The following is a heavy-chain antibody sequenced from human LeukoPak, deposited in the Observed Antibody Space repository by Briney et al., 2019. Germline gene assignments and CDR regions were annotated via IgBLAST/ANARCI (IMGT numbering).Heavy chain of an antibody. CDR2: ISSSGSTI. Sequence: PGGSLRLSCAASGFTFSSYEMNWVRQAPGKGLEWVSYISSSGSTIYYAGSVKGRFTISRDNAKNSLYLQMNSLRAEDTAVYYCARAGGYSYAFLPDYWGQGTLVTVSS. V-gene: IGHV3-48*03. CDR1: GFTFSSYE. CDR3: ARAGGYSYAFLPDY. J-gene: IGHJ4*02. D-gene: IGHD5-18*01.